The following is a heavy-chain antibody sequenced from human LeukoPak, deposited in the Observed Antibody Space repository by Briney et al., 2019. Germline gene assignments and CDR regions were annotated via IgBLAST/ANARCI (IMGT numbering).Heavy chain of an antibody. J-gene: IGHJ3*02. D-gene: IGHD5-24*01. CDR3: ARHYRDGYNSDAFDI. V-gene: IGHV4-59*08. CDR1: GGSISSYY. CDR2: IYYSGST. Sequence: PSETLSLTCTVSGGSISSYYWSWIRQPPGKGLEWIGYIYYSGSTNYNPSLKSRVTISVDTSKNQFSLKLSSVTAADTAVYYCARHYRDGYNSDAFDIWGQGTMVTVSS.